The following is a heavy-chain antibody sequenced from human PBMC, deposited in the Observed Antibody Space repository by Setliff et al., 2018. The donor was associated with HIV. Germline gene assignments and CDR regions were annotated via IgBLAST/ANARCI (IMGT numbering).Heavy chain of an antibody. CDR3: ARDYYDSSGYKYYYYGMDV. CDR2: IYPGDSDT. V-gene: IGHV5-51*01. CDR1: GYSFTSYW. Sequence: GESLKISCKGSGYSFTSYWIGWVRQMPGKGLEWMGIIYPGDSDTRYSPSFQGQVTISADKSISTAYLQWSSLKASDTAMYYCARDYYDSSGYKYYYYGMDVWGQGTTGTVS. D-gene: IGHD3-22*01. J-gene: IGHJ6*02.